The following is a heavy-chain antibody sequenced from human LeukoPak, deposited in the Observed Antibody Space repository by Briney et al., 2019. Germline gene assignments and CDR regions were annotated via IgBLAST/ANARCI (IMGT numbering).Heavy chain of an antibody. CDR1: GYTFTSYY. CDR2: INPSGGST. CDR3: ARVGRDGYNYGVRWFDP. J-gene: IGHJ5*02. Sequence: ASVKVSCKASGYTFTSYYMHWVRQAPGQGLEWMGIINPSGGSTSYAQKFQGRVTMTRDTPTGTVYMELSSLRSEDTAVYYCARVGRDGYNYGVRWFDPWGQGTLVTVSS. V-gene: IGHV1-46*01. D-gene: IGHD5-24*01.